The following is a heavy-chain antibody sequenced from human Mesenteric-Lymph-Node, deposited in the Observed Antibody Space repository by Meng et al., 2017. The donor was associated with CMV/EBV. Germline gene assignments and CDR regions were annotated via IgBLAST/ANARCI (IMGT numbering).Heavy chain of an antibody. CDR1: GFTSSSHA. D-gene: IGHD3-10*01. J-gene: IGHJ4*02. Sequence: GGSLRLSCAASGFTSSSHAMHWVRQAPGKGLEWVAVIPGDKNRKYYADSAKGRFTISRDNSGNTLDLQLTSLRAEDTALYYCARSRGVQILDSWGQGTLVTVSS. CDR2: IPGDKNRK. V-gene: IGHV3-30*03. CDR3: ARSRGVQILDS.